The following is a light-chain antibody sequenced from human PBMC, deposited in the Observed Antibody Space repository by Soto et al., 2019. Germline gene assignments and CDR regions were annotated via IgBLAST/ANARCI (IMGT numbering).Light chain of an antibody. CDR2: DTS. Sequence: QAVVTQEPSLTVSPGGTVTLTCGSSTGAVTTGHYPYWFQQKPGQAPRTLIYDTSNKNSWTPARFSGALLGGKAALDLSGAQAEDEARYYCLLSYSGAHVVLGGGSNLTV. V-gene: IGLV7-46*01. CDR3: LLSYSGAHVV. J-gene: IGLJ2*01. CDR1: TGAVTTGHY.